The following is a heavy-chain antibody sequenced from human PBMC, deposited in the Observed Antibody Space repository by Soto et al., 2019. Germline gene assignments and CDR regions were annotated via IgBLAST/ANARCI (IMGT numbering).Heavy chain of an antibody. Sequence: SETLSLTCAVSGYSISSGYYWGWLRQPPGQGLEWIGSISHGGSTYYNPSLHSRVTLSIDMTNNHVSLILNSVTAADTAVYYCARVGPWVPYYYDSSPYTFENWFDPWGQGTLLTVSS. CDR2: ISHGGST. J-gene: IGHJ5*02. V-gene: IGHV4-38-2*01. D-gene: IGHD3-22*01. CDR3: ARVGPWVPYYYDSSPYTFENWFDP. CDR1: GYSISSGYY.